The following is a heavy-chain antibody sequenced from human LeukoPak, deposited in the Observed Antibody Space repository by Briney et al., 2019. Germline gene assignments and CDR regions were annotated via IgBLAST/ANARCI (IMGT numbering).Heavy chain of an antibody. D-gene: IGHD2-2*01. Sequence: GGSLRLSCAASGFTFSSYSMNWVRQAPGKGLEWVSYISSSSSTIYYADSVKGRFTISRDNAKNSLYLQMNSLRAEDTAVYYCARGPIVVVPAATVNDYWGQGTLVTVSS. CDR3: ARGPIVVVPAATVNDY. J-gene: IGHJ4*02. CDR1: GFTFSSYS. V-gene: IGHV3-48*01. CDR2: ISSSSSTI.